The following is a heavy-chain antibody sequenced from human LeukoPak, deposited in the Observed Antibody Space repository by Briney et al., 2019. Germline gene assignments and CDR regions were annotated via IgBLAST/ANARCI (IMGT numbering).Heavy chain of an antibody. CDR2: IYYSGKT. D-gene: IGHD6-19*01. CDR1: GGSIADTTYY. CDR3: ARHKQASSGWFISLDP. V-gene: IGHV4-39*01. Sequence: SETLSFTCTVSGGSIADTTYYWGWIRQSPGKGLEWIGRIYYSGKTYYNPSLTSRVTISVDTSKNQFSLTLTSVTAADTSLYYCARHKQASSGWFISLDPWGQGTLVIVSS. J-gene: IGHJ5*02.